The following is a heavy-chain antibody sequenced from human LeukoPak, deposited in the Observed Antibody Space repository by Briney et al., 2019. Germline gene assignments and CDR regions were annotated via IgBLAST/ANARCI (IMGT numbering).Heavy chain of an antibody. Sequence: GGSLRLSCAASGFTVSSNYMSWFRQAPGKGLEWVSSISSSGSYIYYADSVKGGFTISRDNARNSLYLQMNSLRAEDTAVYYRARVGPWVTPDYYYSYMDVWGKGTTVTVSS. V-gene: IGHV3-21*01. CDR1: GFTVSSNY. CDR2: ISSSGSYI. CDR3: ARVGPWVTPDYYYSYMDV. D-gene: IGHD5-18*01. J-gene: IGHJ6*03.